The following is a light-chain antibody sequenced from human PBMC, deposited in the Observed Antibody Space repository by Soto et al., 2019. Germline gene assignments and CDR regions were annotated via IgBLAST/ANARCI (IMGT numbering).Light chain of an antibody. J-gene: IGKJ1*01. CDR1: QSIGTT. CDR3: QQYKTWPPT. Sequence: EIVMTQSPATLSMSSGERATLSCRASQSIGTTLAWYLQKPGQAPRLLIYAASTWATGIPARFSGSGSGTEFTLTISSLQSEDSAVYYCQQYKTWPPTFGQGTKVDIK. CDR2: AAS. V-gene: IGKV3-15*01.